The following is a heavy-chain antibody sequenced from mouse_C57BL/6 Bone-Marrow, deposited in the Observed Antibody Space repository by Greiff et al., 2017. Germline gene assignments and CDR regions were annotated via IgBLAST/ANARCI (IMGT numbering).Heavy chain of an antibody. J-gene: IGHJ4*01. CDR3: ARVLPRSLYYAMDY. CDR1: GFNIKDYY. D-gene: IGHD2-12*01. V-gene: IGHV14-2*01. CDR2: IDPEDGET. Sequence: VQLQQSGAELVKPGASVKLSCTASGFNIKDYYMHWVKQRTEQGLEWIGRIDPEDGETEYAPKFQGKATITADTSSNTAYLQLSSLTSEDTAVYYCARVLPRSLYYAMDYWGQGTSVTVSS.